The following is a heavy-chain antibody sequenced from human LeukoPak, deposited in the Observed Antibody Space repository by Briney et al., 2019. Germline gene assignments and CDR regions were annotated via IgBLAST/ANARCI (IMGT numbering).Heavy chain of an antibody. D-gene: IGHD6-25*01. Sequence: SGTLSLTCAVSGGSFSGHLWTWLRQTPRKGLEWIGGLHHSGVTRYNPSLRSGLLIFAHATKRQFYLSPTSAAAADTALYFCARGQRLFNWFAPWGQGTLVTVSA. J-gene: IGHJ5*02. CDR1: GGSFSGHL. CDR2: LHHSGVT. V-gene: IGHV4-34*01. CDR3: ARGQRLFNWFAP.